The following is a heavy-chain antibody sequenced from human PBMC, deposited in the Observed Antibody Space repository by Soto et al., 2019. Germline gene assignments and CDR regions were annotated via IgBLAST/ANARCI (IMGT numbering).Heavy chain of an antibody. V-gene: IGHV3-13*04. CDR3: ARGGGRVATPWFDP. D-gene: IGHD5-12*01. CDR2: IGTAGDT. Sequence: EVQLVESGGGLVQPGGSLRLSFAASGFTFSSYDMHWVRQATGKGLEWVSAIGTAGDTYYPGSVKGRFTISRENAKNSLYLQMNSLRAGDTAVYYCARGGGRVATPWFDPWGQGTLVTVSS. CDR1: GFTFSSYD. J-gene: IGHJ5*02.